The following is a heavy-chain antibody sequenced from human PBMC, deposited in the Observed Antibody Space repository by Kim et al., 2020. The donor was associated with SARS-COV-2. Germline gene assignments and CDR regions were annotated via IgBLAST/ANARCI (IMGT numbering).Heavy chain of an antibody. CDR2: INHSGST. CDR3: ARVGPLSITIFGVARSYNWFDP. J-gene: IGHJ5*02. CDR1: GGSFSGYY. D-gene: IGHD3-3*01. V-gene: IGHV4-34*01. Sequence: SQTLSLTCAVYGGSFSGYYWSWIRQPPGKGLEWIGEINHSGSTNYNPSLKSRVTISVDTSKNQFSLKLSSVTAADTAVYYCARVGPLSITIFGVARSYNWFDPWGQGTLVTVSS.